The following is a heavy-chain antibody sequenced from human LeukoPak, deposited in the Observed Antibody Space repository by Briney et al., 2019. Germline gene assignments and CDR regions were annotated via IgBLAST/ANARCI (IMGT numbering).Heavy chain of an antibody. J-gene: IGHJ4*02. Sequence: GGSLRLSCAASGFIFSTYSLDWVRQAPGKGLEWISHISSGSNTIYYADSVKGRFTISRDNAKNSLYLQMNSLRAEDTAVYYCASDNFWSGSCFWGQGTLVTVSS. CDR3: ASDNFWSGSCF. V-gene: IGHV3-48*01. CDR2: ISSGSNTI. CDR1: GFIFSTYS. D-gene: IGHD3-3*01.